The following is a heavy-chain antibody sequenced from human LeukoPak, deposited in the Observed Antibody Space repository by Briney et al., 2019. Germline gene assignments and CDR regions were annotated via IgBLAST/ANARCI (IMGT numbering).Heavy chain of an antibody. D-gene: IGHD3-22*01. CDR1: GFTFSSYS. CDR3: ATHSGYYDSSGYPGY. CDR2: ISSSSSTI. Sequence: GGSLRLSCAASGFTFSSYSMNWVRQAPGKGLEWVSYISSSSSTIYYADSVKGRFTISRDNAKNSLYLQMNSLRDGDTAVYYCATHSGYYDSSGYPGYWGQGTLVTVSS. V-gene: IGHV3-48*02. J-gene: IGHJ4*02.